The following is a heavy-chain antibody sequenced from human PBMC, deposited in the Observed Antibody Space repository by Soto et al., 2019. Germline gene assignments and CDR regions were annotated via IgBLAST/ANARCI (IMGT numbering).Heavy chain of an antibody. D-gene: IGHD6-13*01. CDR2: LDPSGSYT. Sequence: GESLQIPCKGCGYSFTSYWISWERQRPGKGQERTGRLDPSGSYTNYSPSFQGHVTISADKSISTAYLQWSSLKASDTAMDYCARLGTAAGHGMDVWGQGTTVTVS. J-gene: IGHJ6*02. CDR1: GYSFTSYW. CDR3: ARLGTAAGHGMDV. V-gene: IGHV5-10-1*01.